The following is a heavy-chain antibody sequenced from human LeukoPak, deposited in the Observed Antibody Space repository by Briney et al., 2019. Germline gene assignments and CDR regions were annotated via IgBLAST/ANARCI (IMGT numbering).Heavy chain of an antibody. CDR1: GVTFSSYS. J-gene: IGHJ4*02. CDR2: ISSSSSYI. V-gene: IGHV3-21*01. D-gene: IGHD2/OR15-2a*01. CDR3: ARDPLSWGRPYYFDY. Sequence: PGGSLRLSCAASGVTFSSYSMNWVRQAPGEGLGWVSSISSSSSYIYYADSVKGRFTISRDNAKNSLYLQMNSLRAEDTAVYYCARDPLSWGRPYYFDYWGQGTLVTVSS.